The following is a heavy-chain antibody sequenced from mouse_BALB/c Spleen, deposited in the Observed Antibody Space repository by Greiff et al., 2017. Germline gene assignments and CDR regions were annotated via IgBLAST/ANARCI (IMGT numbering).Heavy chain of an antibody. CDR1: GFTFSSFG. Sequence: EVQRVESGGGLVQPGGSRKLSCAASGFTFSSFGMHWVRQAPEKGLEWVAYISSGSSTIYYADTVKGRFTISRDNPKNTLFLQMTSLRSEDTAMYYCARGPGIYAMDDWGQGTSVTVSS. J-gene: IGHJ4*01. V-gene: IGHV5-17*02. CDR3: ARGPGIYAMDD. D-gene: IGHD1-1*01. CDR2: ISSGSSTI.